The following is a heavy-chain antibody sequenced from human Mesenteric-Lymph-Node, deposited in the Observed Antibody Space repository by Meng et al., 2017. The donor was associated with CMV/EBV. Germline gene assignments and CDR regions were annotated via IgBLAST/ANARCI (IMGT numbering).Heavy chain of an antibody. CDR1: RDTFAAYD. Sequence: SCKTSRDTFAAYDIAWVRQAPGQGLEWMGGIIPSFGTPHHAQKFQGRVTVTADMPTNTVYMELTSLKSEDTAIYYCARVDSGYRIVHWGQGTLVTVSS. D-gene: IGHD6-25*01. CDR3: ARVDSGYRIVH. J-gene: IGHJ4*02. CDR2: IIPSFGTP. V-gene: IGHV1-69*06.